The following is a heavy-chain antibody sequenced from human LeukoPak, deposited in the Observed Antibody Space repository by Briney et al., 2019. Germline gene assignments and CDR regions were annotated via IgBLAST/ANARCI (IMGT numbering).Heavy chain of an antibody. D-gene: IGHD3-22*01. CDR3: ARVGGGYPVVREYYFDY. V-gene: IGHV1-18*01. CDR2: ISAYNGNT. J-gene: IGHJ4*02. CDR1: GYTFTSYG. Sequence: ASVKVSCKASGYTFTSYGISWVRQAPGQGLEWMGWISAYNGNTNYAQKLQGRVTMTTDISTSTAYMELRSLRSDDTAVYYCARVGGGYPVVREYYFDYWGQGTLVTVSS.